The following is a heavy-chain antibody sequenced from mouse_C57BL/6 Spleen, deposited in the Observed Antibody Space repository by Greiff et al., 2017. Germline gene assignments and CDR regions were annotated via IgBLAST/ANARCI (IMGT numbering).Heavy chain of an antibody. D-gene: IGHD1-1*01. Sequence: QVQLQQPGAELVKPGASVTLSCKASGYTFTSYWMHWVKQRPGQGLEWIGMIHPNSGSTNYNEKFKSKDTLTVDKSSSTAYMQLSSLTSEDSAVYDCARDYYGSSYGDAMDYWGQGTSVTVSS. CDR3: ARDYYGSSYGDAMDY. V-gene: IGHV1-64*01. J-gene: IGHJ4*01. CDR2: IHPNSGST. CDR1: GYTFTSYW.